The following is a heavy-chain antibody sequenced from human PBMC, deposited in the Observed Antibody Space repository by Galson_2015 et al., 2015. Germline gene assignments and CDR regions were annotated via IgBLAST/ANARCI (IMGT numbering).Heavy chain of an antibody. CDR3: ARRPSRFSETNRFHP. J-gene: IGHJ5*02. CDR1: GFTFSSYW. V-gene: IGHV3-7*01. Sequence: SLRLSCAASGFTFSSYWMSWVRQAPGKGLEWVANIKQDGSEKYYVDSVKGRFTISRDNAKNSLYLQMNSLRAEDTAVYYCARRPSRFSETNRFHPPGKGTLVTVSS. D-gene: IGHD3-3*01. CDR2: IKQDGSEK.